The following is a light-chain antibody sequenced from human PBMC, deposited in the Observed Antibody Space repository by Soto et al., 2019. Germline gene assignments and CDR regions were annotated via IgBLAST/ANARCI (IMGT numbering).Light chain of an antibody. CDR3: ATWDNSLSGWL. CDR1: TSNIGSNP. V-gene: IGLV1-44*01. CDR2: SDD. Sequence: QSVLTQPPSASGTPGPTITLSCSGATSNIGSNPVGWFQQLPGTAPRLLIYSDDQRPSGVPDRISGSKSGTSASLAIRGLQSEDQADYYCATWDNSLSGWLFGGGTQLTV. J-gene: IGLJ3*02.